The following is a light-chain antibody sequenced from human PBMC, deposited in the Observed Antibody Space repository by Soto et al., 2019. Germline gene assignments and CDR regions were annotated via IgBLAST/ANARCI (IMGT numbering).Light chain of an antibody. V-gene: IGKV1-27*01. CDR1: QGISNY. J-gene: IGKJ1*01. CDR3: QKYNSALRT. Sequence: DIQMTQSPSSLSASVGDRVTITCRASQGISNYLAWYQQKPGKVPKLLIYAASTLQSGVPSRFSGSGSGTDFTLTISGLQPEDVATYYCQKYNSALRTFGQGTKVDIK. CDR2: AAS.